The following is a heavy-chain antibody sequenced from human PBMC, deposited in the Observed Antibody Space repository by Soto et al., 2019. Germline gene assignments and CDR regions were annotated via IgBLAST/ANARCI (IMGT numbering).Heavy chain of an antibody. J-gene: IGHJ4*02. Sequence: TLSLTCTVSGGYISSGGYYWSWIRQHPGKGLEWIGYIYYSGSTYYHPSLKSRVTISVDTSKNQFSLKLSSGTAADTAVYYCARSPPREGYFDYWGQGTLVTVSS. CDR1: GGYISSGGYY. CDR3: ARSPPREGYFDY. CDR2: IYYSGST. V-gene: IGHV4-31*03.